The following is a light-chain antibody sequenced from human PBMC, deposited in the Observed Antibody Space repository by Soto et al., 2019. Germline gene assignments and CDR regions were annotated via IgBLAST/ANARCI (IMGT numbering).Light chain of an antibody. CDR2: GAS. CDR1: QSVSSN. Sequence: EIVMTQSPATMSVSPGERATLSCRASQSVSSNLALSQHKPGQGPRLLIYGASTRSTGIPARFSGSGSGTEFTLTISSLHSEDFAVYYCQQYNNWPPITLCQVTRLEIK. J-gene: IGKJ5*01. V-gene: IGKV3-15*01. CDR3: QQYNNWPPIT.